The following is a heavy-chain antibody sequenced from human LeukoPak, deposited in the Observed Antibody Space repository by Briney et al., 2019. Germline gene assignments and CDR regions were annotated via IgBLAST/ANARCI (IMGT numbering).Heavy chain of an antibody. V-gene: IGHV3-30*03. D-gene: IGHD6-6*01. CDR3: ARDSSLTFDY. Sequence: GGSLRLSCAASGFTFTHYAMHWVRQAPGKGLEWVALISHDGNNKYYADSVKGRFTTSRDDSKNTLYLQMNSLRAEDTAVYYCARDSSLTFDYWGQGTLVTVSS. CDR1: GFTFTHYA. J-gene: IGHJ4*02. CDR2: ISHDGNNK.